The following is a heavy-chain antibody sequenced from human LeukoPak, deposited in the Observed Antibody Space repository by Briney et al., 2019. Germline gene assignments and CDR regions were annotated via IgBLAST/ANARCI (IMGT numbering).Heavy chain of an antibody. CDR2: IYYSGST. Sequence: SETLSLTCTVPGGSISSYYWSWIRQPPGKGQEWIGYIYYSGSTNYNPSLKSRVTISVDTSKNQFSLKLSSVTAADTAVYYCARGITMVRGVIYFDYWGQGTLVTVSS. D-gene: IGHD3-10*01. CDR1: GGSISSYY. J-gene: IGHJ4*02. CDR3: ARGITMVRGVIYFDY. V-gene: IGHV4-59*01.